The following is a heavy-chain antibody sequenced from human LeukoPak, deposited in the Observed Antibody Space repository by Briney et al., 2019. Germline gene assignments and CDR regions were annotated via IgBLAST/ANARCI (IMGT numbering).Heavy chain of an antibody. Sequence: PGGSLRLSCAASGFTFSSYSMNWVRQAPGKGLEWVSGISWNSGSIGYADSVKGRFTISRDNAKNSLYLQMNSLRAEDTALYYCAKDWQRYSSGWYYYYFDYWGQGTLVTVSS. CDR3: AKDWQRYSSGWYYYYFDY. D-gene: IGHD6-19*01. CDR1: GFTFSSYS. J-gene: IGHJ4*02. V-gene: IGHV3-9*01. CDR2: ISWNSGSI.